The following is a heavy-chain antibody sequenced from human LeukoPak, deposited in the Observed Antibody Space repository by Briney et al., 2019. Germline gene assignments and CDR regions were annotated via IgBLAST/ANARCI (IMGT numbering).Heavy chain of an antibody. J-gene: IGHJ4*02. CDR2: ISYDGSNK. Sequence: GGSLRLSCAASGFTFSSYAMHWVRQAPGKGLEWVAVISYDGSNKYYADSVKGRFTISRDNSKNTLYLQMNSLRAEDTAVYYCARGRGYSSSWYAYWGQGTLVTVSS. D-gene: IGHD6-13*01. CDR1: GFTFSSYA. V-gene: IGHV3-30*04. CDR3: ARGRGYSSSWYAY.